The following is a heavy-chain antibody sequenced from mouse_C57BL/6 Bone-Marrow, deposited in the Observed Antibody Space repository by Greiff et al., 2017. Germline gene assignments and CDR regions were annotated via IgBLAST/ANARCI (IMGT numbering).Heavy chain of an antibody. CDR2: IYPRSGNT. J-gene: IGHJ1*03. CDR3: ARDSWYIDV. CDR1: GYTFTSYG. V-gene: IGHV1-81*01. Sequence: QVQLQQSGAELARPGASVKLSCTASGYTFTSYGISWVKQRTGQGLEWIGEIYPRSGNTYYNEKFKGKATLTADKSSSTAYMELRSLTSEDSAVYFCARDSWYIDVWGTGTTVTVSS.